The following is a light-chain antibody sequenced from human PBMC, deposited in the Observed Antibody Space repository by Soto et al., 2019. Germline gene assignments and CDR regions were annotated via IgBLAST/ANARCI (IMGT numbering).Light chain of an antibody. CDR1: QSIRTN. CDR2: GAS. Sequence: EIVLTQSPGTLSLSPGERATPPRMASQSIRTNLAWYQHKPGQSPRLLIYGASNRATGFPARFSGSGFGTEFTLTISSLQPDDFATYFCQQYNSYLSTFGQGTKVDI. CDR3: QQYNSYLST. V-gene: IGKV3-15*01. J-gene: IGKJ1*01.